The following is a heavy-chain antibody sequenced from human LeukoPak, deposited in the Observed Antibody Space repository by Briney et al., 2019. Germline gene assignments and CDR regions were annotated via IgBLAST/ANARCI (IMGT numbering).Heavy chain of an antibody. V-gene: IGHV4-59*01. D-gene: IGHD3-22*01. CDR1: GGSISSYY. J-gene: IGHJ5*02. CDR3: AREPGFDSSGYLNWFDP. CDR2: ISYSGST. Sequence: SETLPLTCTVSGGSISSYYWSWIRQPPGKGLEWIACISYSGSTKYNPSLKSRVTISVDTSKNQLSLKLSSVTAADTAVYYCAREPGFDSSGYLNWFDPWGQGTLVTVSS.